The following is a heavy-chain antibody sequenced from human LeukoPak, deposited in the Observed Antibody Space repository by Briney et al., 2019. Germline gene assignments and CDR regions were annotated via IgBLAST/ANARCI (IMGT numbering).Heavy chain of an antibody. Sequence: GGPLRLSCAASGFTVSSSYMSWVRQAPGKGLDWVSVIYSAGTTYYADSVKGRFTISRDNAKNSLYLQMNSLRAEDTAVYYCARVRGYYRYDAFDIWGQGTMVIVSS. CDR1: GFTVSSSY. J-gene: IGHJ3*02. CDR3: ARVRGYYRYDAFDI. D-gene: IGHD4-17*01. CDR2: IYSAGTT. V-gene: IGHV3-53*01.